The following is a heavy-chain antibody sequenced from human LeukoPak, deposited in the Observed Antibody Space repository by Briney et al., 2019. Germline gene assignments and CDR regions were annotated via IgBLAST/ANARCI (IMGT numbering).Heavy chain of an antibody. V-gene: IGHV4-34*01. CDR2: INHSGST. D-gene: IGHD2-2*01. CDR1: GGSFSGYY. J-gene: IGHJ6*04. Sequence: SETLSLTCAVYGGSFSGYYWSWIRQPPGKGLEWIGEINHSGSTNYNPSLKSRVTISVDTSKNQFSLKLSSVTAADTAVYYCAGLGAVVPAANRDVWAKGPRSPSPQ. CDR3: AGLGAVVPAANRDV.